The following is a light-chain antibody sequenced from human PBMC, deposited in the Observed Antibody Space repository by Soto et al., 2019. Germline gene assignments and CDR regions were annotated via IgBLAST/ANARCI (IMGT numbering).Light chain of an antibody. J-gene: IGKJ2*02. CDR1: QSISSW. CDR3: QPYNCYSPWT. V-gene: IGKV1-5*01. Sequence: DVQMTQSPSTLSASVGDRVTITCRASQSISSWLAWYQQKPGKAPKLLIYDASSLESGVPSRFSGSGSVTEFSLTISRLQPDDFAPYYCQPYNCYSPWTFGQGTKLESK. CDR2: DAS.